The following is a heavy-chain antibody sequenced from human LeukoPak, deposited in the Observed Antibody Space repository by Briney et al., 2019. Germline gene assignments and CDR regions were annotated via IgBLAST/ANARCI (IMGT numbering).Heavy chain of an antibody. V-gene: IGHV3-7*04. D-gene: IGHD3-22*01. Sequence: DSVKGRFAISRDNANNSLYLQMNSLRAEDTAVYYCARVFYDSVGYGLDYWGQGTLVTVSS. CDR3: ARVFYDSVGYGLDY. J-gene: IGHJ4*02.